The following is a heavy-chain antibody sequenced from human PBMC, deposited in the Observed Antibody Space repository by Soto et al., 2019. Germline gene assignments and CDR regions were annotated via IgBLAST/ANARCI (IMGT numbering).Heavy chain of an antibody. Sequence: QVQLQESGPGLVKPSETLSLTCTVSGGSISSYYWSWIRQPPGKGLEWIGYIYYSGSTNYNPSLKSRVTISVDTSKNQFSLKLSSVTAADTAVYYCARDGYQLTGDPWFDPWGQGTLVTVSS. D-gene: IGHD7-27*01. CDR3: ARDGYQLTGDPWFDP. V-gene: IGHV4-59*01. J-gene: IGHJ5*02. CDR1: GGSISSYY. CDR2: IYYSGST.